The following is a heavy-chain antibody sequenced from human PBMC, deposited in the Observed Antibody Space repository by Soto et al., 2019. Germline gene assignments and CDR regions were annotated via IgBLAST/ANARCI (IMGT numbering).Heavy chain of an antibody. V-gene: IGHV3-30-3*01. D-gene: IGHD1-26*01. J-gene: IGHJ4*02. CDR1: GFTFSSYA. Sequence: PVGSLRLSCAASGFTFSSYAIHWVRQAPGKGLEWVAVISYDGSNRYYADSVKGRFTISRDNSKNTLYLQMNSLRAEDTAVYYCARTSIVGATVDYWGKGTLVTVSS. CDR3: ARTSIVGATVDY. CDR2: ISYDGSNR.